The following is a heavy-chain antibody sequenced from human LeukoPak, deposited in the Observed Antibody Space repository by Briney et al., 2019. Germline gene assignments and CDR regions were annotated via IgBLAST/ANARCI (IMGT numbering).Heavy chain of an antibody. J-gene: IGHJ6*02. Sequence: PGGSLRLSCAASGFSFGRYSMDWVRQAPGKGLAWIAYTSDDGRTKYYADSVKGRFTISGDNDNDSAFLEMNSLRNEDTAVYYCSRERFYGMDVWGQGTTVSVTS. V-gene: IGHV3-48*02. CDR1: GFSFGRYS. CDR2: TSDDGRTK. D-gene: IGHD3-16*01. CDR3: SRERFYGMDV.